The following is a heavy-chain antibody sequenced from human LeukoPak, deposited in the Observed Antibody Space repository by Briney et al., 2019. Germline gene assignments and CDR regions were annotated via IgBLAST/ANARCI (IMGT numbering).Heavy chain of an antibody. J-gene: IGHJ4*02. CDR1: GFTFSSYS. V-gene: IGHV3-21*01. CDR3: ARGYSGSYLFDY. CDR2: ISSSSSYI. Sequence: GGSLRLSCAASGFTFSSYSMNWVRQAPGKGLEWVSSISSSSSYIYYADSVKGRFTISRDNAKNSLYLQTNSLRAEDTAVCYCARGYSGSYLFDYWGQGTLVTVSS. D-gene: IGHD1-26*01.